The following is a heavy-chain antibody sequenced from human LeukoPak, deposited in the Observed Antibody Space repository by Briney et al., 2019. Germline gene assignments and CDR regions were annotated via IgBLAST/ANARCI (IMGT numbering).Heavy chain of an antibody. Sequence: PSETLSLTCTVSGGSISSYYWSWIRQPPGKGLEWIGYIYYSGSTNYNPSLKSRVTISVDTSKNQFSLKLSSVTGEDTAVYYCARDGRDYYDSSGNYYFDYWGQGTLVTVSS. V-gene: IGHV4-59*01. CDR1: GGSISSYY. D-gene: IGHD3-22*01. CDR3: ARDGRDYYDSSGNYYFDY. J-gene: IGHJ4*02. CDR2: IYYSGST.